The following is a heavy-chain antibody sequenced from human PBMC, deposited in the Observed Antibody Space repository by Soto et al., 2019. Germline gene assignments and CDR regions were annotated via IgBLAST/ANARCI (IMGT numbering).Heavy chain of an antibody. J-gene: IGHJ5*02. CDR3: AGVRGPYCGGECYPPTPNWFDP. CDR1: GGSISSGGYS. CDR2: IYHSGST. Sequence: QLQLQESGSGLVKPSQTLSLSCAVSGGSISSGGYSWSWIRQPPGRGLEWIGYIYHSGSTYYNPSLKSRATISVARSKNQFSLNLSSVTAADSAVYYCAGVRGPYCGGECYPPTPNWFDPWGQGTLVTVSS. V-gene: IGHV4-30-2*01. D-gene: IGHD2-21*01.